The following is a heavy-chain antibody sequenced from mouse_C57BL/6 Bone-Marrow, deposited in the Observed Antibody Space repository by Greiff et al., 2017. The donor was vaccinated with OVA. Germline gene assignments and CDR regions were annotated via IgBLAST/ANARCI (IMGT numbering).Heavy chain of an antibody. CDR3: ARKASDYYGSSPPWFAY. V-gene: IGHV5-17*01. CDR2: ISSGSSTI. CDR1: GFTFSDYG. Sequence: EVNVVESGGGLVKPGGSLKLSCAASGFTFSDYGMHWVRQAPEKGLEWVAYISSGSSTIYYADTVKGRFTISRDNAKNTLFLQMTSLRSEDTAMYYCARKASDYYGSSPPWFAYWGQGTLVTVSA. D-gene: IGHD1-1*01. J-gene: IGHJ3*01.